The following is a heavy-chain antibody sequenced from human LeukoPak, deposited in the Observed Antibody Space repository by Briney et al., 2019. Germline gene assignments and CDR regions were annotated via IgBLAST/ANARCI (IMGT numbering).Heavy chain of an antibody. V-gene: IGHV1-2*06. J-gene: IGHJ4*02. D-gene: IGHD4-17*01. CDR1: GGTFSSYA. CDR2: INPNTGGT. CDR3: ARDEGSHYGDDFDY. Sequence: ASVKVSCKASGGTFSSYAISWVRQAPGQGLEWMGRINPNTGGTNYAQNFTGRVTMTRDTSISTAYMDLSRLRSDDTAVYYCARDEGSHYGDDFDYWGQGTLVTVSS.